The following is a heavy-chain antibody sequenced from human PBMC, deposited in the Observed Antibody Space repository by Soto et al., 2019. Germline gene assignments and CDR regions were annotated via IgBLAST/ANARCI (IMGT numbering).Heavy chain of an antibody. D-gene: IGHD3-10*01. V-gene: IGHV4-30-2*01. Sequence: SETLSLTCAVSGGSISSGGYSWSWIRQPPGKGLEWIGYIYHSGSTYYNPSLKSRVTILVDRSKNQFSLKLSSVTAADTAVYYCARERKVTMVRGVIDYGMDVWGQGTTVTVSS. J-gene: IGHJ6*02. CDR1: GGSISSGGYS. CDR3: ARERKVTMVRGVIDYGMDV. CDR2: IYHSGST.